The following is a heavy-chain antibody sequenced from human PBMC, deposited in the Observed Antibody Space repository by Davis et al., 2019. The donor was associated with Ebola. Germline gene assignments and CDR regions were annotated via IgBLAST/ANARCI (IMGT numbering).Heavy chain of an antibody. CDR2: IYYSGST. V-gene: IGHV4-59*12. Sequence: MPSETLSLTCTVSGGSISSYYWSWIRQPPGKGLEWIGYIYYSGSTNYNPSLKSRVTISVDTSKNQFSLQLNSVTPEDTAVYYCARADLYYDFWSGSGGMDVWGQGTTVTVSS. J-gene: IGHJ6*02. CDR3: ARADLYYDFWSGSGGMDV. D-gene: IGHD3-3*01. CDR1: GGSISSYY.